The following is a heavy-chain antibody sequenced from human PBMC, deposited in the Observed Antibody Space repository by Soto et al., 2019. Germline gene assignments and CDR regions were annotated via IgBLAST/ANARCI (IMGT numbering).Heavy chain of an antibody. CDR1: GFTFSGSA. Sequence: GALRLSCAASGFTFSGSAMHWVRQASGKGLEWVGRIRSKANSYATAYAASVKGRFTISRDDSKNTAYLQMNSLKTEDTAVYYCTRHGRRGYSREYWGQGTLVTVSS. CDR2: IRSKANSYAT. J-gene: IGHJ4*02. CDR3: TRHGRRGYSREY. D-gene: IGHD5-18*01. V-gene: IGHV3-73*01.